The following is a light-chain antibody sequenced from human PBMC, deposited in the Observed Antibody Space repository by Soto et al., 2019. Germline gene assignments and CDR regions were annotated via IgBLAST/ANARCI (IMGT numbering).Light chain of an antibody. CDR1: SSNIGAGYD. J-gene: IGLJ2*01. V-gene: IGLV1-40*01. CDR3: QSYDSSLIGYVV. CDR2: GNS. Sequence: QSVLTQPPSVSGAPGQRVTISCTGSSSNIGAGYDVHWYQQLPGTAPKLLIYGNSNRPSGVPDRFSGSKSGTSASLAITGLQDDDEADYYCQSYDSSLIGYVVFGGGTKLTVL.